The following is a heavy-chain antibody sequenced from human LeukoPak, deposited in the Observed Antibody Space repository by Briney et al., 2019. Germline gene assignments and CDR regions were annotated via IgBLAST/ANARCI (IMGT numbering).Heavy chain of an antibody. V-gene: IGHV3-64*01. CDR2: ISSDGGST. CDR3: VNYGMDV. Sequence: GGSLRLSCAASGFTFSSYAMHWVRQAPGKGLEYVSAISSDGGSTYYANSVKGRFTISRDNSKNTLYLQMGSLRAEDMAVYYCVNYGMDVWGQGTTVTVSS. CDR1: GFTFSSYA. J-gene: IGHJ6*02.